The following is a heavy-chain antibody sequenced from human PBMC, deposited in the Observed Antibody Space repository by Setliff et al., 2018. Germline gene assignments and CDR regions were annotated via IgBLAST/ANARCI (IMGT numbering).Heavy chain of an antibody. CDR2: IYYSGST. J-gene: IGHJ2*01. D-gene: IGHD6-19*01. CDR1: GDSISSRTYY. V-gene: IGHV4-31*03. Sequence: SETLSLTCTVSGDSISSRTYYWSWFRQPAGKGLEWIGYIYYSGSTYYNPSLKSRVTISLDTSKNQFSLELSSVTAADTAVYYCARSRTIAVKEGVFAVWGRGTRVTVSS. CDR3: ARSRTIAVKEGVFAV.